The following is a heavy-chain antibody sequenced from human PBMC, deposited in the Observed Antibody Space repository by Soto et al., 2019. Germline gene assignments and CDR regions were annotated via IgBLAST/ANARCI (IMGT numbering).Heavy chain of an antibody. CDR3: ARDWGYSSGSYYTGIFDY. J-gene: IGHJ4*02. CDR1: GGTFSSYA. Sequence: SVKVSCKASGGTFSSYAISWVRQAPGQGLEWMGGIIPIFGTANYAQKFQGRVTITADESTSTAYMELSSLRSEDTAVYYCARDWGYSSGSYYTGIFDYWGQGTLVTVSS. V-gene: IGHV1-69*13. CDR2: IIPIFGTA. D-gene: IGHD3-10*01.